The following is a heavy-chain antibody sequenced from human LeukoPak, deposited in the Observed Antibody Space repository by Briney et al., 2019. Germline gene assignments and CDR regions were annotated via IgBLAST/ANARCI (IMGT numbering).Heavy chain of an antibody. CDR1: GFTFSSFA. Sequence: GGSLRLSCTVSGFTFSSFAMSWVRQAPGKGLEWVSTITGGSGAKYYADSVKGRFTISRDNSKDTLYLQMHSLRAEDTAVYFCAKDTPLTTYTSGWSSNTFDYWGQGTLVAVSS. V-gene: IGHV3-23*01. CDR2: ITGGSGAK. CDR3: AKDTPLTTYTSGWSSNTFDY. J-gene: IGHJ4*02. D-gene: IGHD6-19*01.